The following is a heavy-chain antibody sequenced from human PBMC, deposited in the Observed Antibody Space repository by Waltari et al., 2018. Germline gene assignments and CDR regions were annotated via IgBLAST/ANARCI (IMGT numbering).Heavy chain of an antibody. D-gene: IGHD6-19*01. J-gene: IGHJ4*02. V-gene: IGHV4-59*11. CDR3: ARDSSGYSSGWPYYFDY. Sequence: QVQLQESGPGLVKPSETLSLTCTVSGGSISSHYWSWIRQPPGKGLEWIGYIDYIGSTNDNPALKSRVTISVDTSKTQFSLKLSSVTAADTAVYYCARDSSGYSSGWPYYFDYWGQGTLVTVSS. CDR1: GGSISSHY. CDR2: IDYIGST.